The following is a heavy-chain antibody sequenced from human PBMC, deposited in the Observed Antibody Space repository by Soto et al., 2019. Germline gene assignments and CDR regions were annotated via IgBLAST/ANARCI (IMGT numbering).Heavy chain of an antibody. D-gene: IGHD3-3*01. CDR3: ARVITIFGVVTQYYYGMDV. CDR1: GGTFSSYA. CDR2: IIPIFGTA. Sequence: ASVKVSCKASGGTFSSYAISWVRQAPGQGLEWMGGIIPIFGTANYAQKFQGRVTITADESTSTAYMELSSLRSEGTAVYYCARVITIFGVVTQYYYGMDVWGQGTTVTVSS. V-gene: IGHV1-69*13. J-gene: IGHJ6*02.